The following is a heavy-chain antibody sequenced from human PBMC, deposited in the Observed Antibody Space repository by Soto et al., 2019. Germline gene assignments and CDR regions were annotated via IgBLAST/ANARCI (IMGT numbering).Heavy chain of an antibody. D-gene: IGHD4-17*01. J-gene: IGHJ3*02. CDR2: IYYSGRT. CDR1: GGSITSSGYY. CDR3: AREEPDYGGNSGGLSAFDI. V-gene: IGHV4-39*07. Sequence: PSETLSLTCTVSGGSITSSGYYWAWIRQSPGKGLEWIGSIYYSGRTYYNPSLKSRVALSVDTPMNHFSLKLSSVTAADTAVYYCAREEPDYGGNSGGLSAFDIWGQGTMVTVSS.